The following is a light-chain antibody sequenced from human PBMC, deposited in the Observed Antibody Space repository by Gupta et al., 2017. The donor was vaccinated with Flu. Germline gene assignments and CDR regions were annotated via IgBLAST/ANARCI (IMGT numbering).Light chain of an antibody. CDR2: INSDGSH. V-gene: IGLV4-69*01. CDR1: SGHSSYA. J-gene: IGLJ3*02. Sequence: QPVVPQSPSASASLGASVKFTCTLSSGHSSYAIAWHQQQPEKGPRYVMKINSDGSHTTGDGVPDRFSGSSSGAERYLTMSSFQAEDEDYYYCQTWGASTWVFGGGTKLTVL. CDR3: QTWGASTWV.